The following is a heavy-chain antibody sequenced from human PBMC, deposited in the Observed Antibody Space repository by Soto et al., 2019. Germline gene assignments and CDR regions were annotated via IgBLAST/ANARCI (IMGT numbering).Heavy chain of an antibody. J-gene: IGHJ4*02. CDR3: ACNYGDGDDY. Sequence: ASVKVSCKASGYTFTSYGISWVRQAPGQGLEWMGWISVYIGIAKYAQNFQGRVTITADKSTSTAYMELRSLRSEDTAVYYCACNYGDGDDYWGQGTLVTVSS. V-gene: IGHV1-18*01. CDR2: ISVYIGIA. D-gene: IGHD4-17*01. CDR1: GYTFTSYG.